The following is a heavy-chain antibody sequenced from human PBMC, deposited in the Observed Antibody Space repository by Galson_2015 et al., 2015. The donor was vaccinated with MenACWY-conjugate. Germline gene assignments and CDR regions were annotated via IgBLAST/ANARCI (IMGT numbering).Heavy chain of an antibody. CDR2: IDPSDSYT. D-gene: IGHD2-15*01. J-gene: IGHJ6*02. CDR1: GYSFTSYW. Sequence: QSGAEVKKPGESLRISCKGSGYSFTSYWISWVRQMPGKGLEWMGRIDPSDSYTNYSPSFQGHVTISADKSISTAYLQWSSLKASDTAMYYCARGGMVVAAVSPTGYGMDVWGQGTTVTVSS. V-gene: IGHV5-10-1*01. CDR3: ARGGMVVAAVSPTGYGMDV.